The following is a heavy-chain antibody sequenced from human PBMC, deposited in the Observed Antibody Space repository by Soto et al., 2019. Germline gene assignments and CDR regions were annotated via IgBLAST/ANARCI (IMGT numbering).Heavy chain of an antibody. CDR3: ASVITTETYYGMDV. CDR1: GFTFSDYY. J-gene: IGHJ6*02. Sequence: GGSLRLSCAASGFTFSDYYMSWIRQAPGKGLEWVSYISSSSSYTNYADSVKGRFTISRDNAKNSLYLQMNSLRAEDTAVYYCASVITTETYYGMDVWGQGTTVTVSS. D-gene: IGHD4-17*01. V-gene: IGHV3-11*06. CDR2: ISSSSSYT.